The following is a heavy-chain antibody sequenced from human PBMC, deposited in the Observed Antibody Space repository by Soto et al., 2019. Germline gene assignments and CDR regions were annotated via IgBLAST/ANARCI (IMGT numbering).Heavy chain of an antibody. J-gene: IGHJ4*02. CDR1: VASITSSTYF. CDR3: AKKIPRKDRFDY. V-gene: IGHV4-39*01. Sequence: SETLSLTCTVSVASITSSTYFWAWIRQPPWKGLEWVGSIYYSGKTYYNPSLKSRVTISVDRSKNQFSLQMSSVTAADTAVYYSAKKIPRKDRFDYWGQGSFVIVSS. CDR2: IYYSGKT.